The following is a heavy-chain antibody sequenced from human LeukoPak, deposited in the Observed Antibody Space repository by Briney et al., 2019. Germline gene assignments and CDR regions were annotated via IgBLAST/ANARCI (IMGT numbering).Heavy chain of an antibody. Sequence: HPGGSLRLSCVASGFTFSSYAMSWVRQAPGKGLEWVSVISGNGGSTYYADSVKGRFTISRDNSKNTLYLQMNSLRAEDAAVYHCAKERWQVWSQFDYWGQGTLVTVSS. CDR3: AKERWQVWSQFDY. V-gene: IGHV3-23*01. D-gene: IGHD3-10*01. CDR1: GFTFSSYA. J-gene: IGHJ4*02. CDR2: ISGNGGST.